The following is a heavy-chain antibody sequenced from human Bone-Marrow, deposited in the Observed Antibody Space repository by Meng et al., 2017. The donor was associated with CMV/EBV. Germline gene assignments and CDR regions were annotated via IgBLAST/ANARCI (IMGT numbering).Heavy chain of an antibody. CDR2: ISAYNGNT. J-gene: IGHJ6*01. CDR1: GYTFTSYG. D-gene: IGHD2-2*01. Sequence: ASVKVSCKASGYTFTSYGISWVRQAPGQGLEWMGWISAYNGNTNYAQKLQGRVTMTKDTSTSTAYMELRSLRSDDTAVYYPARDAIVVVPAAITDYYYYYGMDVWGQGTTVTVSS. CDR3: ARDAIVVVPAAITDYYYYYGMDV. V-gene: IGHV1-18*01.